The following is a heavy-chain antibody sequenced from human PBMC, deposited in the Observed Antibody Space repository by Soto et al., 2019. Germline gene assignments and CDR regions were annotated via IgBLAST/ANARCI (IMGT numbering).Heavy chain of an antibody. V-gene: IGHV4-30-4*01. CDR2: IYYSGST. J-gene: IGHJ5*02. CDR3: ARDHGRPPNWFDP. Sequence: PSETLSLTCSFSGGSIRSGDYYLSWIRQPPGKGLEWIGYIYYSGSTYYNPSLKSRVTISVDTSKNQFSLKLSSVTAADTAVYYCARDHGRPPNWFDPWGQGTLVTVSS. CDR1: GGSIRSGDYY. D-gene: IGHD6-6*01.